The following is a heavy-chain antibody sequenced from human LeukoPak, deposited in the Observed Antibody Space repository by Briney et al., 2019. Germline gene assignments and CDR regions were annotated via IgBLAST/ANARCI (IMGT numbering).Heavy chain of an antibody. D-gene: IGHD3-22*01. Sequence: PGGSLRLSCAASGFTFSSYGMHWVRQAPGKGLEWVAFIRYDGSNKYYADSVKGRFTISRDNSKNTLYLQMNSLRAADTAVYYCAKDPTHYRVWDDYDSTVLSYWGQGTLVTVSS. CDR2: IRYDGSNK. V-gene: IGHV3-30*02. J-gene: IGHJ4*02. CDR3: AKDPTHYRVWDDYDSTVLSY. CDR1: GFTFSSYG.